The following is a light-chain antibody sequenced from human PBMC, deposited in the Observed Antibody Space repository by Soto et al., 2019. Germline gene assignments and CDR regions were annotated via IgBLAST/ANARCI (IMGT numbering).Light chain of an antibody. V-gene: IGKV2-28*01. CDR2: LGS. Sequence: DIVMTQSPLSLPVTPGEPASISCTSSQSLLHSNGYTYLDWYLQKPGQSPQLLIYLGSNRASGVPYRFSGSGSGTDFTLKISRVEAEDVGVYYCMQTLQTPMYTFGQGTKLEIK. CDR1: QSLLHSNGYTY. CDR3: MQTLQTPMYT. J-gene: IGKJ2*01.